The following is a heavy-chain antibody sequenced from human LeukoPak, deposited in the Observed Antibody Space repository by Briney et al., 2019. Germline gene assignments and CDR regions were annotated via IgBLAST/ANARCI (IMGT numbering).Heavy chain of an antibody. CDR2: INHSGST. V-gene: IGHV4-34*01. Sequence: SETLSLTCAVYGGSFSGYYWSWIRQPPGKGLEWIGEINHSGSTNYNPSLKSRVTISVDTSKNQFSLKLSSVTAADTAVYYCARVGGFYDSSGYYLSQFDYWGQGTLVTVSS. CDR3: ARVGGFYDSSGYYLSQFDY. J-gene: IGHJ4*02. CDR1: GGSFSGYY. D-gene: IGHD3-22*01.